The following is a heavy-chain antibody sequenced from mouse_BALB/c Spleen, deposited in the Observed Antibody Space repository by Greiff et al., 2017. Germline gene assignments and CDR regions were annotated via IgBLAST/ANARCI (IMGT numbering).Heavy chain of an antibody. CDR2: ISTYYGDA. D-gene: IGHD2-12*01. Sequence: QVQLQQSGAELVRPGVSVKIPCKGSGYTFTDYAMHWVKQSHAKSLEWIGVISTYYGDASYNQKFKGKATMTVDKSSSTAYMELARLTSEDSAIYYCARSGSYLYYFDYWGQGTTLTVSS. CDR3: ARSGSYLYYFDY. CDR1: GYTFTDYA. V-gene: IGHV1S137*01. J-gene: IGHJ2*01.